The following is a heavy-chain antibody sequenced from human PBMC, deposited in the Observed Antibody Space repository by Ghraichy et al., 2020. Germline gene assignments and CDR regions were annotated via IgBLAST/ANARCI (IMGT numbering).Heavy chain of an antibody. V-gene: IGHV4-39*01. D-gene: IGHD3-3*01. CDR3: AKSYYDFWSGYGENWYFDL. Sequence: SETLSLTCTVSGGSISSSSYYWGWIRQPPGKGLEWIGSIYYSGSTYYNPSLKSRVTISVDTSKNQFSLKLSSVTAADTAVYYCAKSYYDFWSGYGENWYFDLWGRGTLVTVSS. J-gene: IGHJ2*01. CDR2: IYYSGST. CDR1: GGSISSSSYY.